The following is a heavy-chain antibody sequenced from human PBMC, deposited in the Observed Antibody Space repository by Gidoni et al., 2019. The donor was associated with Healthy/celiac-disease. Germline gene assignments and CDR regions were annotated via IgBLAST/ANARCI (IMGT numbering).Heavy chain of an antibody. J-gene: IGHJ3*02. D-gene: IGHD5-18*01. CDR1: GYTFTSYY. CDR2: INPNGGST. CDR3: ARVVDTAMPDAFDI. Sequence: QVQLVQSGAEVKKPGASVQVSCKASGYTFTSYYIHWVRQAPGQGLEWMGIINPNGGSTSYAQKFQGRVTMTRDTSTSTVYMELSSLRSEDTAVYYCARVVDTAMPDAFDIWGQGTMVTVAS. V-gene: IGHV1-46*03.